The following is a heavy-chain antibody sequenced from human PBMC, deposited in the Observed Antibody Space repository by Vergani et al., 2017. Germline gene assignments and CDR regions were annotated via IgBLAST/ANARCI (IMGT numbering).Heavy chain of an antibody. CDR3: ARPGDYDFWSGYYGNAFDI. V-gene: IGHV4-34*01. J-gene: IGHJ3*02. CDR2: INHSGST. CDR1: GGSFSGYY. D-gene: IGHD3-3*01. Sequence: QVQLQQWGAGLLKPSETLSLTCAVYGGSFSGYYWSWIRQPPGKGLEWIGEINHSGSTNYNPSLKSRVTISVDTSKNQFSLKLSSVTAADTAVYYYARPGDYDFWSGYYGNAFDIWGQGTMVTVSS.